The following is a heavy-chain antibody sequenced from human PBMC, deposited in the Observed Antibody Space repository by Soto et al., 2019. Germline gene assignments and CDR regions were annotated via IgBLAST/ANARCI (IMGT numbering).Heavy chain of an antibody. CDR2: IHGDGGKI. CDR3: ARDFYGGYTYGPGDY. J-gene: IGHJ4*02. Sequence: SCAASGFMFSAYWMSWVRQAPGKGLEWVANIHGDGGKIYYVDSVKGRFTISRDNAKRSLYLQMNSLRAEDTAVYYCARDFYGGYTYGPGDYWGQGALVTVSS. CDR1: GFMFSAYW. D-gene: IGHD5-18*01. V-gene: IGHV3-7*01.